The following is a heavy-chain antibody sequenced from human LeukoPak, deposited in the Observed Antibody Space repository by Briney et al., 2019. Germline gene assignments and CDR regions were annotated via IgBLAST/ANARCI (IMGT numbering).Heavy chain of an antibody. D-gene: IGHD4-17*01. CDR1: GYTFTSYG. CDR2: ISAYNGNT. V-gene: IGHV1-18*01. CDR3: ARRTPGPEYTVTCYRNYYYYYMDV. J-gene: IGHJ6*03. Sequence: ASVKVSCQASGYTFTSYGISWVRQAPGQGLEWMGWISAYNGNTNYAQKLQGRVTMTTDTSTSTAYMELRSLRSDDTAVYYCARRTPGPEYTVTCYRNYYYYYMDVWGKGTTVTVSS.